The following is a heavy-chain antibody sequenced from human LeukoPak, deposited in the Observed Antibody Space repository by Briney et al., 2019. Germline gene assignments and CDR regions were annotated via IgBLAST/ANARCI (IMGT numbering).Heavy chain of an antibody. Sequence: SETLSLTCTVSGGSISSYYWSWIRQPPGKRLEWIGYIYYSGSTNYNPSLKSRVTISVDTSKNQFSLKLSSVTAADTAVYYCARERARYYFDYWGQGTLVTVSS. CDR2: IYYSGST. CDR3: ARERARYYFDY. V-gene: IGHV4-59*01. CDR1: GGSISSYY. J-gene: IGHJ4*02.